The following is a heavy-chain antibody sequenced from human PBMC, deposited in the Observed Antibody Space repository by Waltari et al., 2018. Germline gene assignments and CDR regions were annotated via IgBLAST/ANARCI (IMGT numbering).Heavy chain of an antibody. D-gene: IGHD1-26*01. CDR2: IRSKAYGGTT. V-gene: IGHV3-49*04. CDR3: TRKVDIFDY. J-gene: IGHJ4*02. CDR1: VFTFDDYD. Sequence: EVQVVESGGGLEKPGRSLRLSCPTAVFTFDDYDMTWVRQAPGKGLEWVGFIRSKAYGGTTEYAASVKGRFTISRDDSKSIAYLQMNSLKAEDTAVYYCTRKVDIFDYWGQGTLVTVSS.